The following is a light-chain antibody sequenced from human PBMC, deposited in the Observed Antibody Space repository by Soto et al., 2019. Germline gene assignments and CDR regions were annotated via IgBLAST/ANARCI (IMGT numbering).Light chain of an antibody. Sequence: EIVITKSPANLSVSSGERATLSCMATQSIRNNSAWYRQRPRQAPRLLIYAASARATGIPARFSGSGSGTEFTLTISGLQSEDFGLYYCQQYNNWQTFGQGTKVDIK. CDR2: AAS. V-gene: IGKV3-15*01. CDR1: QSIRNN. CDR3: QQYNNWQT. J-gene: IGKJ1*01.